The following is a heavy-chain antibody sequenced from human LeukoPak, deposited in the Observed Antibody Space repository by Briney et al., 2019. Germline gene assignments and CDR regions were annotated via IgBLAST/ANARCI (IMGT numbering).Heavy chain of an antibody. J-gene: IGHJ5*02. D-gene: IGHD2-2*02. Sequence: ASVKVSCRASGYTFTSYDINWVRQATGQGLGWMGWMNPNSGNTGYAQKFQGRVTMTRNTSISTAYMELSSLRSEDTAVYYCARGRGGYQLLYKGPKFDPWGQGTLVTVSS. CDR2: MNPNSGNT. CDR3: ARGRGGYQLLYKGPKFDP. CDR1: GYTFTSYD. V-gene: IGHV1-8*01.